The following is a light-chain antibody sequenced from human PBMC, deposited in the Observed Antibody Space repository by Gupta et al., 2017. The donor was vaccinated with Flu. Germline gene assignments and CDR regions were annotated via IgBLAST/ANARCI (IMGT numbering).Light chain of an antibody. V-gene: IGKV3-15*01. Sequence: EIVMTQSPAPLSVSPGERATLSCRASQSVSSNLAWYQQKPGQAPRLLIYGASTRATGIPARFSGSGSGTKFTLTINSLQSEDFAVYYCQQYYNWPPWTFGPGTKVKIK. CDR1: QSVSSN. CDR2: GAS. CDR3: QQYYNWPPWT. J-gene: IGKJ1*01.